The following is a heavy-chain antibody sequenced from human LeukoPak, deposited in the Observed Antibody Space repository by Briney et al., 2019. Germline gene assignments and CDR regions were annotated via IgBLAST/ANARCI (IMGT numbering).Heavy chain of an antibody. J-gene: IGHJ4*02. CDR3: ARVRRGGDSRYFDY. V-gene: IGHV3-11*01. D-gene: IGHD2-21*02. Sequence: GGSLRLSCAASGFTFTDYFMGWIRQAPGRGLDWLSHISRLGDAIEYADSVKGRFIISRDNAKNSLFLQMNFLRAEDTAVYSCARVRRGGDSRYFDYWGQGALVTVSS. CDR2: ISRLGDAI. CDR1: GFTFTDYF.